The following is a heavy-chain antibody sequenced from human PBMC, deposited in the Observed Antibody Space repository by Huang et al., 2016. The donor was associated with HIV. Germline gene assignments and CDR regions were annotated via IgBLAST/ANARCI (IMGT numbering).Heavy chain of an antibody. Sequence: EVQLVESGGGLIQPGGSLRLSCAASGFTVSSNYMSWVRQAPGKGLEWVSIIYSGGRTYVADAVKGRFTISRDNSKNTLYLQMNSLRAEDTAVYYCASDSGSYYYFDYWGQGTLVTVSS. CDR3: ASDSGSYYYFDY. D-gene: IGHD1-26*01. CDR1: GFTVSSNY. J-gene: IGHJ4*02. V-gene: IGHV3-53*01. CDR2: IYSGGRT.